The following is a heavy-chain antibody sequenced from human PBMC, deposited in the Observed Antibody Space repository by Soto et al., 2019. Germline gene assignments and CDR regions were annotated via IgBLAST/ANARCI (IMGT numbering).Heavy chain of an antibody. CDR3: GRALTGTIHQHYFDH. CDR2: IYPGDSDT. D-gene: IGHD1-7*01. J-gene: IGHJ4*02. V-gene: IGHV5-51*01. Sequence: PGESLKISCWGSGYSFTDYWIGLVRHMPGKGLEWMGIIYPGDSDTKYSPSFQGHVTISADTSISTAYLQWSSLRASDTAVYFCGRALTGTIHQHYFDHWGQGTMVTVSS. CDR1: GYSFTDYW.